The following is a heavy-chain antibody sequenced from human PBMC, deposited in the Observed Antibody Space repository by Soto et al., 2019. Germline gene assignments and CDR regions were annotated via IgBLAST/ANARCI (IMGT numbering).Heavy chain of an antibody. Sequence: GGSLRLSCAASGFTFSSYAMSWVRQAPGKGLEWVSAISGSGGSTYYADSVKGRFTISRDNSKNTLYLQMNSLRAEDTAVYYCAKDYYGSGSYFNGPIDYWGQGTLVTVSS. CDR1: GFTFSSYA. D-gene: IGHD3-10*01. V-gene: IGHV3-23*01. J-gene: IGHJ4*02. CDR3: AKDYYGSGSYFNGPIDY. CDR2: ISGSGGST.